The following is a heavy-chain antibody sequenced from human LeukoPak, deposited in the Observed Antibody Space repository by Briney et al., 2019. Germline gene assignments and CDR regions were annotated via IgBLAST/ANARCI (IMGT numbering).Heavy chain of an antibody. V-gene: IGHV3-7*01. Sequence: GGSLRLSCAVSRINFNAYWMTWVRQAPGKGLEWVANIKQDGSETYYMDSVKGRFSISSDNTKSSLYLQMNSLRAEDTAVYYCARALSDFWTGYFFDSWGQGTLVTVSS. CDR1: RINFNAYW. CDR3: ARALSDFWTGYFFDS. D-gene: IGHD3/OR15-3a*01. J-gene: IGHJ4*02. CDR2: IKQDGSET.